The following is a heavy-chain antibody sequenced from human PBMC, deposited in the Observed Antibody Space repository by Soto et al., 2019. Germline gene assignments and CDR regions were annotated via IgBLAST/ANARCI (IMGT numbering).Heavy chain of an antibody. CDR2: IRSKAYGGTT. V-gene: IGHV3-49*03. CDR3: TRGVHDYGDYINFDY. J-gene: IGHJ4*02. CDR1: GFTFGDYA. D-gene: IGHD4-17*01. Sequence: GGSLRLSCTASGFTFGDYAMSWFRQAPGKGLEWVGFIRSKAYGGTTEYAASVKGRFTISRDDSKSIAYLQMNSLKTEDTAVYYCTRGVHDYGDYINFDYWGQGTLVTVSS.